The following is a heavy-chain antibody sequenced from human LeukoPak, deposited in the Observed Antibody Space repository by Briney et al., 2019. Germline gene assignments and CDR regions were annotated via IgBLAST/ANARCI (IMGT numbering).Heavy chain of an antibody. CDR2: IYYSGSA. Sequence: SETLSLTCTVSGGSISSYYWSWIRQPPGKGLEWIGYIYYSGSANYNPSLKSRVTISVDTSKNQFSLKLSSVTAADTAVYYCASSSWYGKLDYWGQGTLVTVSS. CDR3: ASSSWYGKLDY. D-gene: IGHD6-13*01. V-gene: IGHV4-59*08. CDR1: GGSISSYY. J-gene: IGHJ4*02.